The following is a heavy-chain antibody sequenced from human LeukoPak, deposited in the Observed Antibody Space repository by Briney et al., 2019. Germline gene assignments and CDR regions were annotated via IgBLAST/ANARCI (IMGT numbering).Heavy chain of an antibody. V-gene: IGHV3-23*01. CDR1: GFTFSSYG. D-gene: IGHD2-2*01. CDR2: ISGSGVST. Sequence: AGGSLRLSCAAFGFTFSSYGMSWVRQAPGKGLEWVSAISGSGVSTSYADSVKGRFIISRHTSKNTLYLQMNSLRAEDTAVYYCSKWKAIVLVPAARIPIDYWGQGTLVTVSS. J-gene: IGHJ4*02. CDR3: SKWKAIVLVPAARIPIDY.